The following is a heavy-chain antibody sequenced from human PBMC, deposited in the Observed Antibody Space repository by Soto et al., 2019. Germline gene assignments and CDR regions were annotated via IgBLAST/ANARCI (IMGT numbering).Heavy chain of an antibody. Sequence: EVQLVKSRGGLVQPGGSLRLSCAASGITISTYWMSWVRQAPGKGLEWVANIMPDGSEKYYVDSVKGRFTISRDDVKNSLYLQMNSLRAEDRAVYYCGRDWDAWGQGTTVTVSS. CDR1: GITISTYW. CDR2: IMPDGSEK. V-gene: IGHV3-7*05. J-gene: IGHJ6*02. CDR3: GRDWDA.